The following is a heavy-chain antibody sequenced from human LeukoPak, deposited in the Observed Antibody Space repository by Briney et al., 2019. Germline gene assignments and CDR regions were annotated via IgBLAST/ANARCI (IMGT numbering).Heavy chain of an antibody. CDR1: GGSVINTNW. D-gene: IGHD3-3*01. Sequence: SGTLSLTCGVSGGSVINTNWWTWVRQPPGKGLEWIGEVHLDGRTNYNPSLESRLTMSVDVSENQVSLKLTSVTAADTAVYYCAREGGFYRPLDYSGQGTLVPSPQ. CDR2: VHLDGRT. J-gene: IGHJ4*02. V-gene: IGHV4-4*02. CDR3: AREGGFYRPLDY.